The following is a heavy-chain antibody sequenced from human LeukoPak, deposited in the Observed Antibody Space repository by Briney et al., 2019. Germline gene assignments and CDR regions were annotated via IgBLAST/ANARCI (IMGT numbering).Heavy chain of an antibody. CDR3: AKDLSIWDSSVLVNY. CDR1: GFTFSSYA. J-gene: IGHJ4*02. Sequence: GGSQRLSCAASGFTFSSYAMSRVRQAPGKGLEWVSAISGSGGSTYYADSVKGRFTISRDNSKNTLYLQMNSLRAEDTAVYYCAKDLSIWDSSVLVNYWGQGTLVTVSS. D-gene: IGHD3-22*01. CDR2: ISGSGGST. V-gene: IGHV3-23*01.